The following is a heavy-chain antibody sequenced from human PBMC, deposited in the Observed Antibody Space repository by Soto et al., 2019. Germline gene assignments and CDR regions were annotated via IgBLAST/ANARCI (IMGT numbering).Heavy chain of an antibody. J-gene: IGHJ6*02. CDR2: IIPIFGTA. Sequence: GASVKVSCKASGGTFSSYAISWVRQAPGQGLEWMGGIIPIFGTANYAQKFQGRVTITADKSTSTAYMELSSLRSEDTAVYYCARGHLLEWSTRLGMDVWGQGXTVTVYS. V-gene: IGHV1-69*06. CDR3: ARGHLLEWSTRLGMDV. D-gene: IGHD3-3*01. CDR1: GGTFSSYA.